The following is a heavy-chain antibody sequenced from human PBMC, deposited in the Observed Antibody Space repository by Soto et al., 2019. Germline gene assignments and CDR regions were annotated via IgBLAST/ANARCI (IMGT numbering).Heavy chain of an antibody. Sequence: PGGSLSGSCVASGFTSSDYCMTRVRKAPGKGLEWISYISNSGKYTNYAVSMKGRFTISRDNARNSLYLHMNSLRAEDTAVYYCARDGRRPTALDYYYGMDVWGQGTTVTVSS. CDR2: ISNSGKYT. CDR3: ARDGRRPTALDYYYGMDV. CDR1: GFTSSDYC. J-gene: IGHJ6*02. D-gene: IGHD2-2*01. V-gene: IGHV3-11*06.